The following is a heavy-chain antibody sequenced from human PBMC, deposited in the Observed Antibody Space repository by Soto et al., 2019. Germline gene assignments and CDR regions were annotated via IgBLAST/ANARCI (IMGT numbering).Heavy chain of an antibody. Sequence: ASVKVSCKASGYTFTSYYMHWVRQAPGQGLEWMGIINPSGGSTNYAQKFQGRVTMTRDTSTSTVYMELRSLRSDDTAVYYCVVADQPYYFAYWGQGTLVTVSS. CDR1: GYTFTSYY. J-gene: IGHJ4*02. CDR2: INPSGGST. V-gene: IGHV1-46*01. CDR3: VVADQPYYFAY. D-gene: IGHD2-15*01.